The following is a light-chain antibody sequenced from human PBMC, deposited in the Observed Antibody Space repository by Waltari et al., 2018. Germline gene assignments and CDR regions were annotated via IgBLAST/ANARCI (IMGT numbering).Light chain of an antibody. J-gene: IGKJ1*01. CDR3: QKYDRLPAT. V-gene: IGKV3-20*01. CDR2: DTS. Sequence: EIVLTQSPGTLSLSHGDTPTLSCRASQTVGKALTWYQQTPGQAPMLLIYDTSRRAPGIPDRFSGSVFGTDFSLTISRLEPEDFAVYYCQKYDRLPATFGQGTKVEIK. CDR1: QTVGKA.